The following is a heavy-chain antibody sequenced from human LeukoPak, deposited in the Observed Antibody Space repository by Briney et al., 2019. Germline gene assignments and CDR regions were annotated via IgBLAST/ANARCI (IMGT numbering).Heavy chain of an antibody. CDR1: GGSISSSSYY. CDR3: ARGPLLDVDTAMVTGNFDY. D-gene: IGHD5-18*01. V-gene: IGHV4-61*02. J-gene: IGHJ4*02. CDR2: IYTSGST. Sequence: PSETLSLTCTVSGGSISSSSYYWGWIRQPAGKGLEWIGRIYTSGSTNYNPSLKSRVTISVDTSKNQFSLKLSSVTAADTAVYYCARGPLLDVDTAMVTGNFDYWGQGTLVTVSS.